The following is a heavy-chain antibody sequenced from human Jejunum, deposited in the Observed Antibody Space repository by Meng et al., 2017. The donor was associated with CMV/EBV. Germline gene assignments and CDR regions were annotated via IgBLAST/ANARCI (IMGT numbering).Heavy chain of an antibody. CDR2: INHSGTT. V-gene: IGHV4-34*01. CDR3: AVDIVPAMGPGTPLTTNY. D-gene: IGHD5-12*01. Sequence: QGQRQQWGAGLLKPSGTLSLTCAVYGGSFSGYYWNWIRQPPGKGLEWIGEINHSGTTNYNPSLKSRVTISVDTSKNQFSLKLSSVTAADTAVYYCAVDIVPAMGPGTPLTTNYWGQGTLVTVSS. CDR1: GGSFSGYY. J-gene: IGHJ4*02.